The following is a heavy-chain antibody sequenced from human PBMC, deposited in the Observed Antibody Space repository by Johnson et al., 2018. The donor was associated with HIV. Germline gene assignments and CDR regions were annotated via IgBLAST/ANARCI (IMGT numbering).Heavy chain of an antibody. D-gene: IGHD6-6*01. V-gene: IGHV3-13*01. Sequence: VQLVESGGGLVQPGRSLRLSCAASGFTFDDYGMSWVRQAPGKGLEWVSGIGTAGDTYSPGSVKGRFTISRENAKNSLYLQMNSLRAGDTAVYYCARNSYSSSSGAFDIWGQGTMVTVSS. CDR3: ARNSYSSSSGAFDI. J-gene: IGHJ3*02. CDR1: GFTFDDYG. CDR2: IGTAGDT.